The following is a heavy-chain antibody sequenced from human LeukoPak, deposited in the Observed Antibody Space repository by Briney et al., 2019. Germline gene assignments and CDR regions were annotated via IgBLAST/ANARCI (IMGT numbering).Heavy chain of an antibody. CDR2: INHSGST. J-gene: IGHJ4*02. Sequence: SETLSLTCAVYGGSFSGYYWSWIRQPPGKGLEWIGEINHSGSTNYNPSLKSRVTISVDTSKNQFSLKSSSVTAADTAMYYCARGVDSYGIDYRGQGSLVTVSS. CDR1: GGSFSGYY. CDR3: ARGVDSYGIDY. V-gene: IGHV4-34*01. D-gene: IGHD5-18*01.